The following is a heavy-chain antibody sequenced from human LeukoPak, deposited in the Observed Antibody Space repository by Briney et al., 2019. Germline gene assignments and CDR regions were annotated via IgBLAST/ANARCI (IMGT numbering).Heavy chain of an antibody. CDR1: SGSIPSYW. CDR3: AREAQLGRYWYFDL. J-gene: IGHJ2*01. Sequence: PSETLSLTCTVSSGSIPSYWWSWIRQPPGKGLEWIGYMYYSGSTNYNPSLKSRVTISIDTSSRQFSLKLSSVTAADTAVYYCAREAQLGRYWYFDLWGRGTLVTVSS. CDR2: MYYSGST. D-gene: IGHD1-1*01. V-gene: IGHV4-59*01.